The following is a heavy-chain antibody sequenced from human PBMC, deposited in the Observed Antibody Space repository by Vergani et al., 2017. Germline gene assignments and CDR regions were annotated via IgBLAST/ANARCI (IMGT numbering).Heavy chain of an antibody. J-gene: IGHJ6*02. V-gene: IGHV3-23*01. CDR2: ISGSGGST. CDR1: GFTFSSDA. D-gene: IGHD3-10*01. CDR3: AEGFGEESIYCYDGMDV. Sequence: EVQLLEYGGGWVQPGGSLRLSCAASGFTFSSDAMSWVRQAPGKGLEWVAAISGSGGSTYYADPVKGRFTISSDNSKNTLYLQITSLSAEDTAVEYCAEGFGEESIYCYDGMDVWGQGTTVTVSS.